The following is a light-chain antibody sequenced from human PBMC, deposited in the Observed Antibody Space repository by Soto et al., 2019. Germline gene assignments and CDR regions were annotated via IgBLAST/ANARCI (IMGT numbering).Light chain of an antibody. V-gene: IGLV2-11*01. CDR3: CSYAGSYYV. J-gene: IGLJ1*01. Sequence: QSALTQPRSVSGFPGQSVTISCTGTSSDVGGYNYVSWYQQRPGKAPKLMIYDVSKRPSGVPDRFSGSKSGNTASLTISGLQAEDEADYYCCSYAGSYYVFGTGTKLTVL. CDR2: DVS. CDR1: SSDVGGYNY.